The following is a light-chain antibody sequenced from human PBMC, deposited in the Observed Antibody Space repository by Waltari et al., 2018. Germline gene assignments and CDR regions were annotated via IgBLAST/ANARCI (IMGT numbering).Light chain of an antibody. J-gene: IGKJ1*01. V-gene: IGKV1-5*03. CDR1: QSISSW. CDR2: KAS. Sequence: DIQMTQSPSTLSASVGDRVTITCRASQSISSWLAWYQQKPGKAPKLLIYKASSLESGVPSRFGGSGSGTEFTLTISSLQPDDFATYCCQQYNSYPWTFGQGTKVEIK. CDR3: QQYNSYPWT.